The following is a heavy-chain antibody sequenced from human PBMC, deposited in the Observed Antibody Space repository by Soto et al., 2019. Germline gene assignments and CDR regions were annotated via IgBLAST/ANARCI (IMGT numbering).Heavy chain of an antibody. Sequence: GSLSLSCAAAGFTFSNAWMGCVRQAPGKGLEWVARLKSKSDGGTSDYTTPVKGRFSISRDESKTTLYLQMNSLKTEDTAVYHCTTDGGVSAYPLFWAWGQGTLVTVSS. CDR1: GFTFSNAW. D-gene: IGHD2-8*02. V-gene: IGHV3-15*01. J-gene: IGHJ5*02. CDR3: TTDGGVSAYPLFWA. CDR2: LKSKSDGGTS.